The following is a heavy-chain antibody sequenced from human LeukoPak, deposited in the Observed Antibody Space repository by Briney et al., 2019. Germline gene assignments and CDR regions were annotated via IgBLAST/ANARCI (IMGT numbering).Heavy chain of an antibody. V-gene: IGHV3-48*02. D-gene: IGHD3-10*01. CDR1: GFTFSSYS. Sequence: GGSLRLSCAASGFTFSSYSMNWVRQAPGKGLEWSSYIGGSGSVSYYEDSVKGRFTISRDNAKNSLYLQMNSLRDEDTALYYCARDGGFGFLAAFDIWGQGTMVTISS. J-gene: IGHJ3*02. CDR2: IGGSGSVS. CDR3: ARDGGFGFLAAFDI.